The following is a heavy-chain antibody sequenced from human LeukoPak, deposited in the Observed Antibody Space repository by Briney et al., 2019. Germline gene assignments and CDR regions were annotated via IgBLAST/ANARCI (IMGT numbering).Heavy chain of an antibody. D-gene: IGHD3-3*01. V-gene: IGHV4-34*01. CDR2: INHSGST. CDR3: ARGRGTIFGVGLRFDP. J-gene: IGHJ5*02. CDR1: GGSFSGYY. Sequence: SETLSLTCAVYGGSFSGYYLSWIRQPPGKGLEWIGEINHSGSTNYNPSLKSRVTISVDTSKNQFSLKLSSVTAADTAVYYCARGRGTIFGVGLRFDPWGQRTLDTVSS.